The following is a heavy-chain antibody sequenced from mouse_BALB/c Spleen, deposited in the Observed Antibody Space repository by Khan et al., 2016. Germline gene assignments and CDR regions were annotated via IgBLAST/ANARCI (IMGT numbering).Heavy chain of an antibody. V-gene: IGHV2-6-2*01. J-gene: IGHJ4*01. CDR3: GRHGGTTMDY. CDR2: IWSDGST. CDR1: GFSLISYG. Sequence: QVQLKESGPDLVAPSQSLSITCTVAGFSLISYGVHWVRQPPGKGLEWLVVIWSDGSTTYNSALKSRLSISKDNSKSQVFLKMNSLQTDDTAMYYCGRHGGTTMDYWGQGTSVTVSS. D-gene: IGHD1-1*01.